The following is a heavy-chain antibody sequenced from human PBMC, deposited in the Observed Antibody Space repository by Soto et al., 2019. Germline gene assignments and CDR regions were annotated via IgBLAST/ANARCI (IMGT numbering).Heavy chain of an antibody. J-gene: IGHJ4*02. D-gene: IGHD2-2*01. V-gene: IGHV1-18*01. CDR2: ISAYNGNT. Sequence: GAAVQVSCKASGYTFTRYAISWVRQAPGQGLEWMGWISAYNGNTDYQQKLQGRVTMTTDTSTSTAYKELRSLRSDDTAVYYCAREGYCISTSCYASALDYWGQGTLVTVSS. CDR1: GYTFTRYA. CDR3: AREGYCISTSCYASALDY.